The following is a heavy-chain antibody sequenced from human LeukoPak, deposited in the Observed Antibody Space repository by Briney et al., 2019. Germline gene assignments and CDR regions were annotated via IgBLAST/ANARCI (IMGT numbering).Heavy chain of an antibody. D-gene: IGHD6-13*01. V-gene: IGHV4-59*01. CDR1: GGSISSYY. Sequence: PSETLSLTCTVSGGSISSYYWSWIRQPPGKGLEWIGYIYYSGSTNYNPSLKSRVTISVDTSKNQFSLKLSSVTAADTAVYYCARPARAYSSSWYYFDYWGQGTLVTVSS. CDR3: ARPARAYSSSWYYFDY. J-gene: IGHJ4*02. CDR2: IYYSGST.